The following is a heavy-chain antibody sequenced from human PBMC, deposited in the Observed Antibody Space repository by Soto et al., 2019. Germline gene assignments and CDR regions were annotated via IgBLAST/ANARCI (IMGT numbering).Heavy chain of an antibody. J-gene: IGHJ5*02. V-gene: IGHV4-39*01. CDR3: ARQTFTISTVSHGRSNWFDP. Sequence: SETLSLTCTVSGGSINSNAYFWGWVRQPPGKGLEWIGSIFDTGSTYLNPSLRSRVTISVDTSKSHFSLKLSSVTAADTAVYYCARQTFTISTVSHGRSNWFDPWGPGTLVTVSS. CDR1: GGSINSNAYF. D-gene: IGHD3-3*01. CDR2: IFDTGST.